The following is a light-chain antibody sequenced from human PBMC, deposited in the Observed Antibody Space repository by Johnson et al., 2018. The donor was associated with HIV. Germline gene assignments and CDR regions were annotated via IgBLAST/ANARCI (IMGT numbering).Light chain of an antibody. J-gene: IGLJ1*01. CDR2: DNN. V-gene: IGLV1-51*01. CDR1: IANIGNNY. Sequence: QSILTQPPSVSAAPGQRVTISCSGGIANIGNNYVSWYQQLPGTAPKLLIYDNNKRPSGIPGRFSGSKSGTSATLDITGLQTGDEADYYGGTWDSSLRTGFFGSGTKVTVL. CDR3: GTWDSSLRTGF.